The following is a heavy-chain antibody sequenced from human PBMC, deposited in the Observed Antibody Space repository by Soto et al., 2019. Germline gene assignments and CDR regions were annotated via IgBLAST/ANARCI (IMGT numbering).Heavy chain of an antibody. J-gene: IGHJ5*02. D-gene: IGHD5-18*01. Sequence: HPSGSLRLSCSASGFTFSIYAMHWVRQAPGKGLEYVSAISSNGGSTYYADSVKGRFTISRDNSKNTLYLQMSSLRAEDTAVYYCVKDLTAMVRVFWFDPWGQGTLVTVSS. CDR1: GFTFSIYA. CDR2: ISSNGGST. V-gene: IGHV3-64D*08. CDR3: VKDLTAMVRVFWFDP.